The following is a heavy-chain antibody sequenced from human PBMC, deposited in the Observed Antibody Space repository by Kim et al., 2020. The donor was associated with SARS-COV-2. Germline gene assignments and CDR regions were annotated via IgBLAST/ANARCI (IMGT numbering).Heavy chain of an antibody. V-gene: IGHV3-73*01. Sequence: TAYAASMRGRLTISRDDSANTAYLQMSSLKVEDTAVYYCSRAGDGGRKYDYWGQGTLVTVSS. CDR3: SRAGDGGRKYDY. D-gene: IGHD7-27*01. J-gene: IGHJ4*02. CDR2: T.